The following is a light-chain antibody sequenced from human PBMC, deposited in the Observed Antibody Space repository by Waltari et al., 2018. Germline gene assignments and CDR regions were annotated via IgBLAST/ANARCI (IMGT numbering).Light chain of an antibody. CDR1: QDIRSW. CDR3: QQYDASFPAT. V-gene: IGKV1-5*03. J-gene: IGKJ2*01. CDR2: RAS. Sequence: DIKMTQSPSTLSASVGDRVTITCRASQDIRSWLAWYQQKPGKPPRLLIYRASNLETGVPSRFSASGSGTHFTLTINSLQPDDFASYYCQQYDASFPATFGQGTKLEVK.